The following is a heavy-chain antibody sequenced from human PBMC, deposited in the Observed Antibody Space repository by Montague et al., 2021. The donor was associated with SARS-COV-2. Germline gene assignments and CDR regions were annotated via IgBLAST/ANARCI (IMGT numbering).Heavy chain of an antibody. J-gene: IGHJ6*02. CDR2: IYYSGST. CDR3: ASHCGGGRCYFGMDV. D-gene: IGHD2-15*01. CDR1: VGSISSNNCY. Sequence: SETLSLTCTVSVGSISSNNCYWGWIRQPPGKALVWIGSIYYSGSTYYNPSLKIRVTMSVDTSENQFSLKLSSVTAADTAVYYCASHCGGGRCYFGMDVWGQGTTVTVSS. V-gene: IGHV4-39*07.